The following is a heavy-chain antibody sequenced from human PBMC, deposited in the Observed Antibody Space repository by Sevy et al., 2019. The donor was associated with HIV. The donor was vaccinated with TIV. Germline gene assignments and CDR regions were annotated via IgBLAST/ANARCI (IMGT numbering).Heavy chain of an antibody. D-gene: IGHD3-3*01. V-gene: IGHV3-23*01. CDR2: ISGSGGST. CDR1: GLTFSSYA. J-gene: IGHJ6*03. Sequence: GGSLRLSCAASGLTFSSYAMSWVRQAPGKGLEWVSAISGSGGSTYYADSVKGRFTISRDNSKNTLYLQMNSLRAEDTAVYYCAKSNYDFWSGYYTWRYYYYYMDVWGKGTTVTVSS. CDR3: AKSNYDFWSGYYTWRYYYYYMDV.